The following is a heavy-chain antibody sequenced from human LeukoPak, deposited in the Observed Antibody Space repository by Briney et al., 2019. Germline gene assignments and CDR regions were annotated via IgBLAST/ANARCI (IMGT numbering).Heavy chain of an antibody. D-gene: IGHD6-19*01. Sequence: KSGGSLRLSCAASGYTFSSYWMHWVRQAPGKGLVWVSRIDTDGSITSYADSVKGRFTISRDNAKNTLYLQMNSLRAEDTAVYYCARLPAQRAVAAPFDPWGQGTLVTVSS. CDR2: IDTDGSIT. J-gene: IGHJ5*02. CDR3: ARLPAQRAVAAPFDP. V-gene: IGHV3-74*01. CDR1: GYTFSSYW.